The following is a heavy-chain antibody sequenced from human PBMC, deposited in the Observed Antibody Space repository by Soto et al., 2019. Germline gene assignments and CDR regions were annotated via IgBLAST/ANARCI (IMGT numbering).Heavy chain of an antibody. D-gene: IGHD1-26*01. CDR2: ISGGGDST. CDR1: GFTFRTYA. Sequence: PGGSLRLSCAASGFTFRTYAMSWVRQAPGKGLEWVSGISGGGDSTYYADSVKGRFTISRDNSKNTLYLQMNSLRAEDTAMYYCAKDSAYSGSYYSHWGQGTLVTV. V-gene: IGHV3-23*01. CDR3: AKDSAYSGSYYSH. J-gene: IGHJ4*02.